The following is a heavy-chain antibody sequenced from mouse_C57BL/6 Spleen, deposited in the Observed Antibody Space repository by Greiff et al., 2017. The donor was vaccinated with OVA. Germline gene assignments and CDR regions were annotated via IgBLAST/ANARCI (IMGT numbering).Heavy chain of an antibody. V-gene: IGHV1-82*01. D-gene: IGHD1-1*01. CDR1: GYAFSSSW. J-gene: IGHJ4*01. CDR2: IYPGDGDT. Sequence: VKLVESGPELVKPGASVKISCKASGYAFSSSWMNWVKQRPGKGLEWIGRIYPGDGDTNYNGKFKGKATLTADKSSSTAYMQLSSLTSEDSAVYFCARDYYYGSSYAMDYWGQGTSVTVSS. CDR3: ARDYYYGSSYAMDY.